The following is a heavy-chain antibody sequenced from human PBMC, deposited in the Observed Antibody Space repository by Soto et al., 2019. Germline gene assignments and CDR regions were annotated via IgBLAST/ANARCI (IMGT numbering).Heavy chain of an antibody. J-gene: IGHJ4*02. CDR2: INSDGNSI. V-gene: IGHV3-74*03. Sequence: GGSLRLSCVASGFTFXSYWMHWVRQAPGKGLVWCSRINSDGNSITYAYSVKGRFTISRDNSKNTLYLQMNSLRAEDTAVYYCAKVGISLDYGAQGALVIVSS. D-gene: IGHD2-15*01. CDR3: AKVGISLDY. CDR1: GFTFXSYW.